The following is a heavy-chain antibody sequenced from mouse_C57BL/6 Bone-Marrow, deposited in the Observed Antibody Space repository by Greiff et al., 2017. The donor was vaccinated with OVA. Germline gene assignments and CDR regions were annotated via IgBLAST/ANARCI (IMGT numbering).Heavy chain of an antibody. J-gene: IGHJ2*01. V-gene: IGHV5-12*01. Sequence: EVMLVESGGGLVQPGGSLKLSCAASGFTFSDYYMYWVRQTPEKRLEWVAYISNGGGNTYYQDTVKGRFTISRDNAKNTLYLQMSRLKSEDTAMYYCERQDYYGSIDYWGQGTTLTVSS. CDR1: GFTFSDYY. CDR3: ERQDYYGSIDY. D-gene: IGHD1-1*01. CDR2: ISNGGGNT.